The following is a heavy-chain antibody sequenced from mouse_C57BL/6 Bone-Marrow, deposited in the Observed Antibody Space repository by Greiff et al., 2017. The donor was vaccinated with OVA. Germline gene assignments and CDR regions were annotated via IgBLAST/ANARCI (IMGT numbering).Heavy chain of an antibody. V-gene: IGHV5-15*01. CDR3: ARQSTYYGSSSYYFDY. Sequence: EVMLVESGGGLVQPGGSLKLSCAASGFTFSDYGMAWVRQAPRKGPEWVAFISNLAYSIYYADTVTGRFTISRENAKNTLYLEMSSLRSEDTAMYYCARQSTYYGSSSYYFDYWGQGTTLTVSS. D-gene: IGHD1-1*01. J-gene: IGHJ2*01. CDR1: GFTFSDYG. CDR2: ISNLAYSI.